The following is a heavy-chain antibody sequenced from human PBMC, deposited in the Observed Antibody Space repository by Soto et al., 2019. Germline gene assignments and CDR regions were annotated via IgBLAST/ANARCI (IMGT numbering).Heavy chain of an antibody. CDR2: VNPNNGDT. CDR1: GYTFSNYD. V-gene: IGHV1-8*01. Sequence: QVQLVQSGAELKKPGASVKVSCKASGYTFSNYDMNWVRQATGQGPEWIGWVNPNNGDTGYAQKVQGRVTLTTDISTTTADMELTTLRPEETAIYYCAKVSSKGSAIDFDYWGQGTLITVSS. J-gene: IGHJ4*02. D-gene: IGHD3-10*01. CDR3: AKVSSKGSAIDFDY.